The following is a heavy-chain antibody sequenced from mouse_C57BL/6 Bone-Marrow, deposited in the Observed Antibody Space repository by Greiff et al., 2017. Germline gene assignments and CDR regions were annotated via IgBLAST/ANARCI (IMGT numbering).Heavy chain of an antibody. CDR3: ARSDGYYGY. V-gene: IGHV1-81*01. CDR1: GYTFTSYW. CDR2: IYPRSGNT. Sequence: VQLQQSGAELVMPGASVKLSCKASGYTFTSYWMHWVKQRPGQGLEWIGEIYPRSGNTYYNEKFKGKATLTADKSSSTAYMELRSLTSEDSAVYFCARSDGYYGYWGQGTTLTVSA. D-gene: IGHD2-3*01. J-gene: IGHJ2*01.